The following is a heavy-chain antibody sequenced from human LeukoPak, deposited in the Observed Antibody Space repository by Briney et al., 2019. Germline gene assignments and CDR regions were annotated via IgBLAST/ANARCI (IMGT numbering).Heavy chain of an antibody. CDR3: ARLRTGTIKNWFDP. CDR1: GGSISSYY. V-gene: IGHV4-4*07. D-gene: IGHD1-1*01. CDR2: IFTSESP. Sequence: PSETLSLTCTVSGGSISSYYWSWIRQPAGKGLEWIGRIFTSESPNYNPSLKSRVTISVDTSKNQFSLKLSSVTAADTAVYCCARLRTGTIKNWFDPWGQGTLVTVSS. J-gene: IGHJ5*02.